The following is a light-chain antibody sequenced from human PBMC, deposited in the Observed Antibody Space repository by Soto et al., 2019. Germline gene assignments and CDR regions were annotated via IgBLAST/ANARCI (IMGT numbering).Light chain of an antibody. CDR1: QSVSSSY. CDR3: QQHSDSTSCT. Sequence: EIVLTQSPGTLSLSPGERATLSCRASQSVSSSYLAWYQQKPGQAPRLLIYGPSIRATGIPDRFSASGFETDFTLTIIRLYPEDFAVYYCQQHSDSTSCTFGQGTKVEIK. V-gene: IGKV3-20*01. J-gene: IGKJ1*01. CDR2: GPS.